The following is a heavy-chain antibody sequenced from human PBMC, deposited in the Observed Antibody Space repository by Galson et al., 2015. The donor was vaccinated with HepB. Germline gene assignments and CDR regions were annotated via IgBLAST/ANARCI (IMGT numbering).Heavy chain of an antibody. D-gene: IGHD6-6*01. CDR3: AILVTGQCPRGPFDY. V-gene: IGHV1-69*13. J-gene: IGHJ4*02. CDR1: GVTFSSYA. Sequence: SVKVSCKASGVTFSSYAISWVRQAPGKGLEWMGGIIPIFGTANYAQKFQGRYTITADESTSTDYMELSSLRSEDTDVFYCAILVTGQCPRGPFDYWGKGTLVTVSS. CDR2: IIPIFGTA.